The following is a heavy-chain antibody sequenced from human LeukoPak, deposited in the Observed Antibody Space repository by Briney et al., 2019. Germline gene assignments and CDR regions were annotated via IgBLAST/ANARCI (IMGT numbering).Heavy chain of an antibody. J-gene: IGHJ4*02. CDR2: INPNSGGT. V-gene: IGHV1-2*02. CDR3: ARVDYYDSSVYYSD. Sequence: ASVKVSCKASGYTFTGYYMHWVRQAPGQGLEWMGWINPNSGGTNYAQKFQGRVSMTRDTSISTAYMELSRLRSDDTAVYYCARVDYYDSSVYYSDGGQGTRVTVSS. D-gene: IGHD3-22*01. CDR1: GYTFTGYY.